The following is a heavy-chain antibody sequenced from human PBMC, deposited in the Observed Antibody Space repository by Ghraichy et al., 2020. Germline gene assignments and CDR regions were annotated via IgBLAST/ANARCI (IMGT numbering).Heavy chain of an antibody. CDR3: ARRALLWFGELLYNWFDP. J-gene: IGHJ5*02. CDR1: GGSFSGYY. CDR2: INHSGST. Sequence: GSLRLSCAVYGGSFSGYYWSWIRQPPGKGLEWIGEINHSGSTNYNPSLKSRVTISVDTSKNQFSLKLSSVTAADTAVYYCARRALLWFGELLYNWFDPWGQGTLVTVSS. V-gene: IGHV4-34*01. D-gene: IGHD3-10*01.